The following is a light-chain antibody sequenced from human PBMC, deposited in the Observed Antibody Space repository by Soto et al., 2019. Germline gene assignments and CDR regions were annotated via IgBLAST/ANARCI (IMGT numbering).Light chain of an antibody. CDR2: GAS. CDR3: QQYGNPPYT. J-gene: IGKJ2*01. Sequence: EIVLTQSPGTLSLSPGERATLSCRATQSVSSTYLAWYQQKPGQAPRLLIYGASNRATGIPDRFSGSGSGTDFTLTISRLEPEDFAVSYCQQYGNPPYTFGQGTKLEIK. V-gene: IGKV3-20*01. CDR1: QSVSSTY.